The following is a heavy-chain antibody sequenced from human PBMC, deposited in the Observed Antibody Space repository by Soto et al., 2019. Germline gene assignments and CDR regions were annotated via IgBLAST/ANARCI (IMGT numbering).Heavy chain of an antibody. CDR3: ARASYGSGLGYFDY. CDR1: GLTVSTEY. CDR2: IYSGGST. J-gene: IGHJ4*02. Sequence: DVQLVETGGGLIQPGGSLRLSCAASGLTVSTEYKNWVRQAPGKGLEWVSVIYSGGSTYYADSVKGRLTISRDNSKNTLYLQMNDLRAEDTALYYCARASYGSGLGYFDYWGQGTLVTVSS. V-gene: IGHV3-53*02. D-gene: IGHD3-10*01.